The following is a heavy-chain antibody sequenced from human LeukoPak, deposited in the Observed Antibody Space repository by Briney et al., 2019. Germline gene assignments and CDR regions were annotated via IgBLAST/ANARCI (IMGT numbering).Heavy chain of an antibody. D-gene: IGHD4-17*01. J-gene: IGHJ4*02. CDR1: GFTFDDYA. Sequence: PGGSLRLSCAASGFTFDDYAMSWVRQAPGKGLEWVSAISGSGGSTYYADSVRGRFTISRDNSKNTLYLQMNSLRAEDTAVYYCAKDLHYGDYVLDYWGQGTLVTVSS. V-gene: IGHV3-23*01. CDR2: ISGSGGST. CDR3: AKDLHYGDYVLDY.